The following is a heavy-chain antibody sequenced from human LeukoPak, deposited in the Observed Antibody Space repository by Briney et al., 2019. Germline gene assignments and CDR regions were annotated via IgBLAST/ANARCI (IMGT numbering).Heavy chain of an antibody. Sequence: PGGSLRLSCAASGFTFSDYYMSWIRQAPGKGLQYVSYISSSGTYANYANSVKGRFTNSRDNAKNSLYLQMNSLRADDTAVHYCARGGYDILTGTSFFDPWGQGTLVTVSS. CDR2: ISSSGTYA. V-gene: IGHV3-11*05. CDR3: ARGGYDILTGTSFFDP. CDR1: GFTFSDYY. J-gene: IGHJ5*02. D-gene: IGHD3-9*01.